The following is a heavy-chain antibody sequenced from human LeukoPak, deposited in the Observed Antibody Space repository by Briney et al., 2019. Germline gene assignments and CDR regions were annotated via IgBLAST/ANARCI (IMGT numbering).Heavy chain of an antibody. D-gene: IGHD6-19*01. Sequence: GESLQISCKGSGYSFTSYWIGWVRQLPGKGLEWMGIIYPGDSDTRYSPSFQGQVTISADKSISTAYLQWSSLKASDTAMYYCARYSSGWTSYYYMDVWGKGTTVTVSS. J-gene: IGHJ6*03. V-gene: IGHV5-51*01. CDR1: GYSFTSYW. CDR2: IYPGDSDT. CDR3: ARYSSGWTSYYYMDV.